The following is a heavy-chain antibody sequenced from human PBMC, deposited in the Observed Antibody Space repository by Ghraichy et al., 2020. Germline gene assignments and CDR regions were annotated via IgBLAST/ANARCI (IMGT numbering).Heavy chain of an antibody. V-gene: IGHV3-23*01. J-gene: IGHJ4*02. CDR1: GFTFTTYA. D-gene: IGHD3-10*01. CDR3: AKVVSRRHFDY. Sequence: GGSLSLSCAASGFTFTTYAMSWVRQAPGKGLEWVSAISGGGGSTYYADSVKGRFTISRDNSKNTLYLQMSSLRDEDTAVYYCAKVVSRRHFDYWGQGTLVTVSS. CDR2: ISGGGGST.